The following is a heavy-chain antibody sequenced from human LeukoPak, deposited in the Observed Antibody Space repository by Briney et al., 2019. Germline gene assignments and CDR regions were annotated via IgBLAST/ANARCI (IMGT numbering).Heavy chain of an antibody. CDR2: ISDSGGTT. V-gene: IGHV3-23*01. D-gene: IGHD3-22*01. J-gene: IGHJ5*02. Sequence: GGSLRLSCAASGFTFSSYAMSWVRHAPGEGLDWVSAISDSGGTTYYADSVKGRFTISRDNSKNTLYLQMNSLRGEDTALYYCAKLTRGYCDRTACPNWFDPWGRGTLVTVSS. CDR3: AKLTRGYCDRTACPNWFDP. CDR1: GFTFSSYA.